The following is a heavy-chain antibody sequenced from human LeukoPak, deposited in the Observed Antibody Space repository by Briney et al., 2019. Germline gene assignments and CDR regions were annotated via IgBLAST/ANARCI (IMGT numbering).Heavy chain of an antibody. CDR1: GFTFRSYG. D-gene: IGHD6-19*01. CDR3: ARDPFSGQWLPDAFDI. CDR2: IWYDGTKK. V-gene: IGHV3-33*01. J-gene: IGHJ3*02. Sequence: GGSLRLSCAASGFTFRSYGMHWVRQPPGKGLEWVAVIWYDGTKKYYSDSVKGRFTISRDISENTLYLQMNSLRAEDTAMYYCARDPFSGQWLPDAFDIWGQGTMVTVSS.